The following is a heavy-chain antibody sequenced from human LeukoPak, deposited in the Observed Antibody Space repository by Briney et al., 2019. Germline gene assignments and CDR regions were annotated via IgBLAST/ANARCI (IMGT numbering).Heavy chain of an antibody. Sequence: SQTLSLTCAVSGGSISSGGYSWSWIRQPPGKGLEWIGYIYHSGSTYYNPSLKSRVTISVDRSKNQFSLKLSSVTAADTAVYYCARTPSIAARYYYYGMDVWGQGTTVTVSS. V-gene: IGHV4-30-2*01. CDR3: ARTPSIAARYYYYGMDV. CDR2: IYHSGST. D-gene: IGHD6-6*01. CDR1: GGSISSGGYS. J-gene: IGHJ6*02.